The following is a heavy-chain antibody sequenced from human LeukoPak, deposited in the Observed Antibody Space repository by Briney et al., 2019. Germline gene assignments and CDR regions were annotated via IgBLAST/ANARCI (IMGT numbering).Heavy chain of an antibody. Sequence: SETLSLTCTVSGGSISSSSYYWGWIRQPPGKGLEWIGTIYYTGSTSYNPYLRSTVTISVDTSKNQFSLKMSSVTAADTAVYYCARGDPNDYSKDFQLWGQGTLVTVSS. D-gene: IGHD2-15*01. CDR1: GGSISSSSYY. V-gene: IGHV4-39*07. CDR3: ARGDPNDYSKDFQL. J-gene: IGHJ1*01. CDR2: IYYTGST.